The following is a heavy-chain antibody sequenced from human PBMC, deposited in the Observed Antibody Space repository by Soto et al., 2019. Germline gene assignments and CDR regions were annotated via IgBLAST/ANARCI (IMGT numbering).Heavy chain of an antibody. CDR3: ARRWYSSGWYRGYYYYYGMDV. Sequence: SETLSLTCAVYGGSFSGYYWSWIRQPPGKGLEWIGEINHSGSTNYNPSLKSRVTISVDTSKNQFYLKLSSVTAADTAVYYCARRWYSSGWYRGYYYYYGMDVWSRGNTVTVSS. J-gene: IGHJ6*02. V-gene: IGHV4-34*01. D-gene: IGHD6-19*01. CDR1: GGSFSGYY. CDR2: INHSGST.